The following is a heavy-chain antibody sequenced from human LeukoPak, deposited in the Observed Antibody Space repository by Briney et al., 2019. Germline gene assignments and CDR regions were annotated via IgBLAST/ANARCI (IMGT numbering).Heavy chain of an antibody. Sequence: GGSLRLSCAASGFTFSDYYMSWIRQAPGKGLEWVSYISSSGSTIYYADSVKGRFTISRDNSKNTLYLQMNSLRAEDTAVYYCAKDIWDYAFDIWGQGTMVTVSS. J-gene: IGHJ3*02. D-gene: IGHD1-26*01. V-gene: IGHV3-11*01. CDR1: GFTFSDYY. CDR2: ISSSGSTI. CDR3: AKDIWDYAFDI.